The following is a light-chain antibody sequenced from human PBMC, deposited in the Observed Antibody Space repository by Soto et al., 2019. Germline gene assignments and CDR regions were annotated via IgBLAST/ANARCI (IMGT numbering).Light chain of an antibody. CDR2: DVT. J-gene: IGLJ1*01. Sequence: QSALTQPASVSGSPGQSITISCTGTSSDVGGYNFVTWYQQYPGKAPKLIIHDVTRRPSGVSNRFSGSKSGTTASLTISGLQAEDEADYFCCSYASSTSYVCGTGTRSPS. CDR1: SSDVGGYNF. CDR3: CSYASSTSYV. V-gene: IGLV2-14*01.